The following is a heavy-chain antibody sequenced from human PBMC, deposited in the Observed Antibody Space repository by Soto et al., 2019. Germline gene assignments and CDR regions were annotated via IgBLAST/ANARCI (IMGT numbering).Heavy chain of an antibody. CDR2: ASTYNTNT. V-gene: IGHV1-18*01. J-gene: IGHJ4*02. CDR3: ARELNTDSSAYYCFAY. CDR1: GYTFRDYG. Sequence: ASVKVSCKTSGYTFRDYGLAWLRHTPGQRPEWMGWASTYNTNTNYAQKFQDRVTLTTDTSTTTTSMELRSLRSDDTAVYYCARELNTDSSAYYCFAYWGQGTLVTVSS. D-gene: IGHD3-22*01.